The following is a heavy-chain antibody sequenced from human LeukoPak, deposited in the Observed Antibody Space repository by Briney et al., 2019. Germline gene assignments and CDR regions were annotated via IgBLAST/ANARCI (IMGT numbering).Heavy chain of an antibody. CDR3: AKDWTMTTVTFFDY. CDR2: ISYDGSNK. D-gene: IGHD4-17*01. CDR1: GFTFSSYG. V-gene: IGHV3-30*18. J-gene: IGHJ4*02. Sequence: PGGSLRLSCAASGFTFSSYGMHWVRQAPGKGVEGVAVISYDGSNKYYADSVKGRFTISRDNSKTTLYLQINSLRAEDTAVYYCAKDWTMTTVTFFDYWGQGTLVTVSS.